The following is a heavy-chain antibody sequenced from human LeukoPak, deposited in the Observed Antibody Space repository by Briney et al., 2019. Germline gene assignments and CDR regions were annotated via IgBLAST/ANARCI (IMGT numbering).Heavy chain of an antibody. CDR3: ARGVRYCSSTSCLSWFDP. J-gene: IGHJ5*02. Sequence: PSETLSLTCAVYGGSFSGYYWSWNRQPPGKGLEWIGEINHSGSTNYNPSLKSRVTISVDTSKNQFSLKLSSVTAADTAVYYCARGVRYCSSTSCLSWFDPWGQGTLVTVSS. CDR1: GGSFSGYY. V-gene: IGHV4-34*01. D-gene: IGHD2-2*01. CDR2: INHSGST.